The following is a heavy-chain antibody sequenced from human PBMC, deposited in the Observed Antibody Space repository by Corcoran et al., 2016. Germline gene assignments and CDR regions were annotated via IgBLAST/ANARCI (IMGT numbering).Heavy chain of an antibody. J-gene: IGHJ4*02. CDR2: ISYDGSNK. CDR3: AKGLYSGSYGYYFDY. V-gene: IGHV3-30*18. Sequence: QVQLVESGGGVVQPGRSLRLSCAASGFTFSSYGMHWVRQAPGKGLEWVAVISYDGSNKYYADSVKGRFTISRDNSKNTRYLQMNSLRPEDRAVYYCAKGLYSGSYGYYFDYWGQGTLVTVSS. CDR1: GFTFSSYG. D-gene: IGHD1-26*01.